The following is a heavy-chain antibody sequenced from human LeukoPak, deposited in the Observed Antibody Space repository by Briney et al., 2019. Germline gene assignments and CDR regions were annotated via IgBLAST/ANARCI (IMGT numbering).Heavy chain of an antibody. CDR2: IIPIFGTA. Sequence: SVKVSCRASGGTFSSYAISWVRQAPGQGLEWMGGIIPIFGTANYAQKFQGRVTITADESTSTAYMELSSLRSEDTAVYYCASAQGLTAPPPYALDVWGQGTTVTVSS. CDR3: ASAQGLTAPPPYALDV. V-gene: IGHV1-69*13. CDR1: GGTFSSYA. D-gene: IGHD5-18*01. J-gene: IGHJ6*02.